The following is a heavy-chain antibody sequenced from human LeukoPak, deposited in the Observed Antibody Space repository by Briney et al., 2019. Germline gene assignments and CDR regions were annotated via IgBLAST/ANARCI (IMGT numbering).Heavy chain of an antibody. D-gene: IGHD1-20*01. CDR1: GFTFSSYG. CDR2: ISSSSSYI. Sequence: GGSLRLSCAASGFTFSSYGMSWGRQAPGKGLEWVSSISSSSSYIYYADSVKGRFTISRDNAKNSLCLQMNSLRAEDTAVYYCTTYISGHYWGQGTLVTVSS. J-gene: IGHJ4*02. CDR3: TTYISGHY. V-gene: IGHV3-21*01.